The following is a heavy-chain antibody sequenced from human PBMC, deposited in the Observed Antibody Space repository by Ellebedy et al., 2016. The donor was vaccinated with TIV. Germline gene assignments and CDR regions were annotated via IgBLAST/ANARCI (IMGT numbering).Heavy chain of an antibody. Sequence: GESLKISCAASGFTVSSNYMSWVRQAPGKGLEWVSVIYSGGSTYYADSVKGRFTISRDNSKNTLYLQMNSLRAEYTAVYYCASLSSGRWFVDYWGQGTLVTVSS. CDR2: IYSGGST. CDR3: ASLSSGRWFVDY. J-gene: IGHJ4*02. D-gene: IGHD3-22*01. V-gene: IGHV3-66*01. CDR1: GFTVSSNY.